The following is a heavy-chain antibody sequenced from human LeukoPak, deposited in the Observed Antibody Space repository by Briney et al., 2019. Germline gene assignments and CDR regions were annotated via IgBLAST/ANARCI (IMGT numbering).Heavy chain of an antibody. J-gene: IGHJ4*02. CDR1: GFTVSSNY. CDR2: IYSGGST. CDR3: ARYPSDQYYFDY. Sequence: GGSLRLSCAASGFTVSSNYMSWVRQAPGKGLECVSVIYSGGSTYYADSVKGRFTISRDNSKNTLYLQMNSLRAEDTAVYCCARYPSDQYYFDYWGQGTLVTVSS. V-gene: IGHV3-53*01.